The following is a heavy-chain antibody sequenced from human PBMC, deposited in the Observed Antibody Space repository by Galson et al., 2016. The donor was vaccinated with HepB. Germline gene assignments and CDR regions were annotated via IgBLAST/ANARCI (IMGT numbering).Heavy chain of an antibody. D-gene: IGHD5-24*01. CDR1: KYMFTSFF. V-gene: IGHV1-46*01. CDR3: ARQLSSRPFDY. J-gene: IGHJ4*02. Sequence: SVKVSCKAFKYMFTSFFIHWVRQAPGQGLEWMGMISPSGRSTTHAQNFRGRVTMTRDTSTTTVYMELNSLKFEDTAMYYCARQLSSRPFDYWGQGTLVTVSS. CDR2: ISPSGRST.